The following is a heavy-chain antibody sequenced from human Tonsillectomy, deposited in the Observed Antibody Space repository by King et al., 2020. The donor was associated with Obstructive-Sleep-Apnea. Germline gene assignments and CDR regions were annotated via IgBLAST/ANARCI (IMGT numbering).Heavy chain of an antibody. CDR2: IYYIGST. V-gene: IGHV4-31*03. J-gene: IGHJ4*02. CDR1: GGSISSGGYY. D-gene: IGHD3-16*01. CDR3: GRVSVRGGYSLDY. Sequence: QVQLQASGPGLVKSSQTLSLTCTVSGGSISSGGYYWSWIRQPPGKGLEWIGYIYYIGSTYYNPSLKSRVTISVDTPKNQFSLKLSSVTAADTAVYYCGRVSVRGGYSLDYWGQGTLVTVSS.